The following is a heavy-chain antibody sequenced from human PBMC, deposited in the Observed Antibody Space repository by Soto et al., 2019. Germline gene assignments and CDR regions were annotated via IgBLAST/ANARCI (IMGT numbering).Heavy chain of an antibody. V-gene: IGHV1-18*01. Sequence: GASVKVSCKAYGYSFTSYGISWVRRAPGQGLQWMGWISPYNGHTQFVERFQGRVTMTTDTSTKTAYMELRNLRSDDTAHYYCARDLTIVPATHPRLENYGMDVWGQGTTVTVSS. J-gene: IGHJ6*02. D-gene: IGHD2-2*01. CDR1: GYSFTSYG. CDR3: ARDLTIVPATHPRLENYGMDV. CDR2: ISPYNGHT.